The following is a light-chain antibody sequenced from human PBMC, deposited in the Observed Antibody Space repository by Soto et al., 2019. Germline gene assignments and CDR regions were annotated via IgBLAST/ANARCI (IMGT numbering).Light chain of an antibody. V-gene: IGKV3-15*01. CDR2: GAS. CDR1: QSVRTN. J-gene: IGKJ4*01. Sequence: EIVMTQSPATLSVSPGERVTLSCRASQSVRTNLAWYQQKPGQAPRPLIYGASTRATGVPARFSGSGSGTELTLTISSLQSEDFAVYYCQHYNNLWGFGGGTKVEIK. CDR3: QHYNNLWG.